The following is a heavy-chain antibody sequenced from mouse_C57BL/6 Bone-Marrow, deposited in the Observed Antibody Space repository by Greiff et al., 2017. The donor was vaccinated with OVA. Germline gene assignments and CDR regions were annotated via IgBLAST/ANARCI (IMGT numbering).Heavy chain of an antibody. D-gene: IGHD1-1*01. CDR3: ARHGDYGSFFDY. CDR2: ISSGGSYT. J-gene: IGHJ2*01. Sequence: EVKLVESGGDLVKPGGSLKLSCAASGFTFSSYGMSWVRQTPDTRLEWVATISSGGSYTYYPDSVKGRFPISRDNAKNTLYLQMSSLKSEDTAMYYCARHGDYGSFFDYWGQGTTLTVSS. CDR1: GFTFSSYG. V-gene: IGHV5-6*01.